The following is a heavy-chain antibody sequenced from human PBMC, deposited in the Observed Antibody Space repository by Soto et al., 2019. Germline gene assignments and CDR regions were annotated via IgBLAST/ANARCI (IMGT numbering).Heavy chain of an antibody. J-gene: IGHJ5*02. CDR3: ARLFGSGWSGFDP. Sequence: PGESLKISCKGSGYSFTSYWIGWVRQMPGKGLEWMGIIYPGDSDTRYSPSFQGQVTISADKSISTTYLQWSSLKASDTAIYHCARLFGSGWSGFDPWGQGTLVTVSS. D-gene: IGHD6-19*01. CDR2: IYPGDSDT. V-gene: IGHV5-51*01. CDR1: GYSFTSYW.